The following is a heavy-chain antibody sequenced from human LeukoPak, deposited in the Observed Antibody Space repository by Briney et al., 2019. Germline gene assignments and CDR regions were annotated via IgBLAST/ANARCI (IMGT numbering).Heavy chain of an antibody. CDR3: ARGGSGYYYYYYMDV. J-gene: IGHJ6*03. CDR1: GFTVSGSF. CDR2: IKQDGSEK. Sequence: GGSLRLSCAASGFTVSGSFMSWVRQAPGKGLEWVANIKQDGSEKYYVDSVKGRFTISRDNAKNSLYLQMNSLRAEDTAVYYCARGGSGYYYYYYMDVWGKGTTVTVSS. V-gene: IGHV3-7*01. D-gene: IGHD3-10*01.